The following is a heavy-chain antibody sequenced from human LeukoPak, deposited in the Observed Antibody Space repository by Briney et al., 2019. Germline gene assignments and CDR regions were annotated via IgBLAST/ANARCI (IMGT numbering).Heavy chain of an antibody. Sequence: SETLSLTCTVSGGSISSSSYYWGWIRQTPGKGLEWIANIYYSGSTYYNPSLKSRVTISVDRSKNQFSLKLSSVTAADTAVYYCASLSSSWNPRNFDYWGQGTLVTVSS. CDR1: GGSISSSSYY. CDR2: IYYSGST. J-gene: IGHJ4*02. D-gene: IGHD6-13*01. V-gene: IGHV4-39*07. CDR3: ASLSSSWNPRNFDY.